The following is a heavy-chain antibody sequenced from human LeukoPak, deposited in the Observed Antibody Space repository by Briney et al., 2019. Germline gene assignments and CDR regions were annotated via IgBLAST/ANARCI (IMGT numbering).Heavy chain of an antibody. D-gene: IGHD3-22*01. Sequence: ASVKVSCKASGYTFTSYDINWVRQATGQGLEWMGWMNPNSGNTGYAQKFQGRVTMTEDTSTDTAYMELSSLRSEDTAVYYCAMGYYDSSGYYGNYWGQGTLVTVSS. J-gene: IGHJ4*02. V-gene: IGHV1-8*01. CDR1: GYTFTSYD. CDR2: MNPNSGNT. CDR3: AMGYYDSSGYYGNY.